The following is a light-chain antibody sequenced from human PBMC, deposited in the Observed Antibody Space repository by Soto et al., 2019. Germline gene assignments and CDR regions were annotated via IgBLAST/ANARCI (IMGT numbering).Light chain of an antibody. V-gene: IGLV1-40*01. CDR3: QSYDSSLSVV. CDR2: GNS. J-gene: IGLJ2*01. CDR1: SSNIGAGYD. Sequence: VLTQPPSVSGAPGQRVTTSCTGSSSNIGAGYDVHWYQQLPGTAPKLLIYGNSNRPSGVPDRFSGSKSGTSASLAITGLQAEDEADYYCQSYDSSLSVVFGGGTKLTVL.